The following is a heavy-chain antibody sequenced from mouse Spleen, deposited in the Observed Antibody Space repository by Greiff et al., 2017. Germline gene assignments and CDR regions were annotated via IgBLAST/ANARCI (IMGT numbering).Heavy chain of an antibody. CDR3: AEYEGTHYYAKDY. CDR2: IHPNSGST. D-gene: IGHD2-3*01. J-gene: IGHJ4*01. Sequence: QVHVKQPGAELVKPGASVKLSCKASGYTFTSYWMHWVKQRPGQGLEWIGMIHPNSGSTNYNEKFKSKATLTVDKSSSTAYMQLSSLTSEDSAVYCCAEYEGTHYYAKDYWGQGTSVTVSS. CDR1: GYTFTSYW. V-gene: IGHV1-64*01.